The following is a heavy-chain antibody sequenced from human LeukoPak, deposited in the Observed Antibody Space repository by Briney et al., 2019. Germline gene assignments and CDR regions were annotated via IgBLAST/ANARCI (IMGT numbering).Heavy chain of an antibody. CDR1: GGTFSSYA. D-gene: IGHD3-22*01. CDR3: ARDRYYYDSSGYPGY. V-gene: IGHV1-69*13. CDR2: IIPIFGTA. Sequence: GASVKVSCKASGGTFSSYAISWVRQAPGQGLEWMGGIIPIFGTANYAQKFQGRVTITADESTSTAYMELRSLRSDDTAVYYCARDRYYYDSSGYPGYWGQGTLVTVSS. J-gene: IGHJ4*02.